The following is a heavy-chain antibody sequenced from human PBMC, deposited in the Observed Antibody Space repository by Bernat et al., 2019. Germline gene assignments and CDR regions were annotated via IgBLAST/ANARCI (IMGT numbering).Heavy chain of an antibody. J-gene: IGHJ3*02. D-gene: IGHD6-13*01. Sequence: EVQLLESRGGLVQPGGSLRLSCAASGFTFSSYAMSWVRQAPGKGLEWVSAISGSGGSTYYADSVKGRFTISRDNSKNTLYLQMNSLRAEDTAVYYCAKDLTWYGPPPHDAFDIWGQGTMVTVSS. CDR2: ISGSGGST. V-gene: IGHV3-23*01. CDR1: GFTFSSYA. CDR3: AKDLTWYGPPPHDAFDI.